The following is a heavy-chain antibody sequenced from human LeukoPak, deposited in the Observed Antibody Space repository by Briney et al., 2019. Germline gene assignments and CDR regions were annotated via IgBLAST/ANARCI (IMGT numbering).Heavy chain of an antibody. J-gene: IGHJ6*03. V-gene: IGHV1-46*01. D-gene: IGHD2-2*01. CDR3: ARGTRYCSSTSCQKGGDYYYYMDV. CDR1: GYTFTTYY. CDR2: INPSGGST. Sequence: ASVKVSCKASGYTFTTYYMHWVRQAPGQGLEWMGIINPSGGSTTYAQKFQGRVTITRDTSIGTAYMELSSLRSEDTAVYYCARGTRYCSSTSCQKGGDYYYYMDVWGKGTTVTVSS.